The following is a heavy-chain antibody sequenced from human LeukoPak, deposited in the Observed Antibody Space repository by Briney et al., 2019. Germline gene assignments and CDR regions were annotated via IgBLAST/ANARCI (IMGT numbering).Heavy chain of an antibody. V-gene: IGHV4-4*07. CDR2: IYSTGST. Sequence: SETLSLTCTVSGGSISSYYGSWIRQPAGKGLEWIGRIYSTGSTNYNPSLKSRVTMSVDTSKNQFSLRLRSETAADTAVYYCARQIASAGTAGFDFWGQGALVTVSS. J-gene: IGHJ4*02. CDR1: GGSISSYY. CDR3: ARQIASAGTAGFDF. D-gene: IGHD6-13*01.